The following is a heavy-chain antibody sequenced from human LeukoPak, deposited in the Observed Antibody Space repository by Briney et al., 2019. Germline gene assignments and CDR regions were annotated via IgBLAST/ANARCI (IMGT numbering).Heavy chain of an antibody. V-gene: IGHV1-46*01. D-gene: IGHD2-15*01. CDR1: GYTSTSYY. J-gene: IGHJ4*02. CDR3: AREGYCSGGSCYYFDY. CDR2: INPSGGST. Sequence: ASVKVSCKASGYTSTSYYMHWVRQAPGQGLEWMGIINPSGGSTSYAQKFQGRVTMTRDTSTSTVYMELSSLRSEDTAVYYCAREGYCSGGSCYYFDYWGQGTLVTVSS.